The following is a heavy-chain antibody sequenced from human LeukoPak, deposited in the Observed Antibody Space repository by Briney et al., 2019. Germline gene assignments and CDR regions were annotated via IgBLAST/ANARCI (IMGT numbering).Heavy chain of an antibody. CDR1: GFXFSIYA. J-gene: IGHJ4*02. Sequence: GGSLRLSCAASGFXFSIYAISWVRQAPGKGLEWVAVISHDGSNKDFADSLKGRFTISRDNSKSTLYLQMNSLRAEDTAVYYCARDFYDSSGYYQVNYWGQGTLVTVSS. CDR3: ARDFYDSSGYYQVNY. V-gene: IGHV3-30*03. CDR2: ISHDGSNK. D-gene: IGHD3-22*01.